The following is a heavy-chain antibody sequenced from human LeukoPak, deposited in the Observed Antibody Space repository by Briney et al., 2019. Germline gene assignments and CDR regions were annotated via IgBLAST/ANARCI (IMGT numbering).Heavy chain of an antibody. CDR1: GFTFSSYA. Sequence: GGSLRLSCAASGFTFSSYAMSWVRQAPGKGLEWVSAISGSGGSTYYADSVKGRFTISRDNSKNTLYLQMNSLRAEDTAVYYCAKDRVDGYNLKWHSDHWGQGTLVTVSS. CDR2: ISGSGGST. D-gene: IGHD5-24*01. J-gene: IGHJ4*02. CDR3: AKDRVDGYNLKWHSDH. V-gene: IGHV3-23*01.